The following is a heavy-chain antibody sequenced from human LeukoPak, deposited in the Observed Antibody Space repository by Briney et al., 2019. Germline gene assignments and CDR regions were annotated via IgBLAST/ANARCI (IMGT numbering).Heavy chain of an antibody. D-gene: IGHD1-26*01. CDR1: GFTFSSYA. CDR2: ISSDGSTK. J-gene: IGHJ3*01. Sequence: GGSLRLSCAASGFTFSSYAMHWVRQAPGKGLEWVAFISSDGSTKYYADSVKGRFSISRDNSKNTLYLQMNSLRPDDTAVYYCARGRRTLIVGATRNAFDVWGQGTIVTVSS. CDR3: ARGRRTLIVGATRNAFDV. V-gene: IGHV3-30*04.